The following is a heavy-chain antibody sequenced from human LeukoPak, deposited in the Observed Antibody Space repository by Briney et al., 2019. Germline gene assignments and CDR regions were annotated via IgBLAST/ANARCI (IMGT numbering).Heavy chain of an antibody. J-gene: IGHJ3*02. D-gene: IGHD2-2*02. Sequence: GGSLRLSCAASGFTFSSYGMHWVRQAPGKGLEWVAVIWYDGSNKYYADSVKGRFNISRDNSKNTLYLQMNSVRAEDTAVYYCVRYCSSTSCYTNAFDIWGQGTMVTVSS. CDR2: IWYDGSNK. V-gene: IGHV3-33*01. CDR3: VRYCSSTSCYTNAFDI. CDR1: GFTFSSYG.